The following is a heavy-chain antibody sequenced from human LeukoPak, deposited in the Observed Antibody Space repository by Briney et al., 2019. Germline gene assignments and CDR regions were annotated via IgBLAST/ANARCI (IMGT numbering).Heavy chain of an antibody. V-gene: IGHV4-59*01. Sequence: KPSETLSLTCTVSGGSISSYYWSWIRQPPGKGLEWIGYIYYSGSTNYNPSLKSRVTISVDTSKNQFSLKLSSVTAADTAVYYCARATGILQNSQITGGFDYWGQGTLVTVSS. CDR2: IYYSGST. D-gene: IGHD4-11*01. J-gene: IGHJ4*02. CDR3: ARATGILQNSQITGGFDY. CDR1: GGSISSYY.